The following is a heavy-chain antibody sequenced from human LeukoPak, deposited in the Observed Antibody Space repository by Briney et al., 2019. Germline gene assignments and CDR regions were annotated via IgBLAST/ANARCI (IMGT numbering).Heavy chain of an antibody. Sequence: GGSLRLSCAASGFTFDDYAMHWVRQAPGKSLEWVSGISWNSGSIGYADSVKGRFAISRDNAKNFLYLQMNSLRAEDTALYYCAKDIETTVTTSYFDYWGQGTLVTVSS. D-gene: IGHD4-17*01. CDR2: ISWNSGSI. CDR3: AKDIETTVTTSYFDY. CDR1: GFTFDDYA. V-gene: IGHV3-9*01. J-gene: IGHJ4*02.